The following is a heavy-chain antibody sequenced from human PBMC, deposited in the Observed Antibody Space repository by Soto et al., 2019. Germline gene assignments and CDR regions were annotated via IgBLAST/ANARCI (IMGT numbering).Heavy chain of an antibody. CDR1: GFTFSDYY. J-gene: IGHJ4*02. D-gene: IGHD6-13*01. CDR2: SSNSGTFS. Sequence: GGSLRLSCEGSGFTFSDYYISWIRQAPGKGLEWISYSSNSGTFSRYADSVKGRFSISRDNNKNLLYLQMNSLRAEDTAVYYCARSSAAAFDYWGQGTLVTFSS. CDR3: ARSSAAAFDY. V-gene: IGHV3-11*06.